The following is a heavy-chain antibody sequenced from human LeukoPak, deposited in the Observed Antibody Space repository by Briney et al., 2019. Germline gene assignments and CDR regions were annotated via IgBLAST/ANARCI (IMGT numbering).Heavy chain of an antibody. CDR3: AAAYPPGVLAAKLGAWFDP. D-gene: IGHD6-25*01. V-gene: IGHV1-46*01. J-gene: IGHJ5*02. CDR2: INPSGGST. CDR1: GYTFTGYY. Sequence: ASVTVSCTASGYTFTGYYMHWVRQAPGQGLEWMGIINPSGGSTSYAQKFQGRVTMTRDTSTSTAYMELSSLRSEDTAVYYCAAAYPPGVLAAKLGAWFDPWGQGTLVTVSS.